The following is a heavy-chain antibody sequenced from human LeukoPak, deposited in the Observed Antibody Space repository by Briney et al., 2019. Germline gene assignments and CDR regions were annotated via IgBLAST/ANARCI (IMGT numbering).Heavy chain of an antibody. D-gene: IGHD5-12*01. CDR2: ISASGDTT. Sequence: GGSLRHSRAASGFTFTNYAMTWVRQAPGKGLEWVSTISASGDTTYYADSVKGRFTISRDNSKTTLYLHMNSLRADDTAIYYCGKDRPYDYDYSTASFDYWGQENGLSVSS. CDR3: GKDRPYDYDYSTASFDY. CDR1: GFTFTNYA. V-gene: IGHV3-23*01. J-gene: IGHJ4*02.